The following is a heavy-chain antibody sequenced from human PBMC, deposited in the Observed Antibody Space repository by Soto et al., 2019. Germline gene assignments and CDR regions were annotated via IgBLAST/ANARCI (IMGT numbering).Heavy chain of an antibody. J-gene: IGHJ6*02. V-gene: IGHV1-69*02. D-gene: IGHD2-15*01. Sequence: QVQLVQSGAEVKKPGSSVKVSCKASGGTFSSYTISWVRQAPGQGLEWMGRIIPILGIANYAQKFQGRVPITADKSTSTAYMELSSLRSEDTAVYYCARGRVVVVAASYGMDVWGQGTTVTVSS. CDR3: ARGRVVVVAASYGMDV. CDR1: GGTFSSYT. CDR2: IIPILGIA.